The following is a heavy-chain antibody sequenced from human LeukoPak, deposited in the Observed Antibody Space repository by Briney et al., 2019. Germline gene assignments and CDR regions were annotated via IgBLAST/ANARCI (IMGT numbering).Heavy chain of an antibody. CDR2: IRSKANSYAT. J-gene: IGHJ3*02. D-gene: IGHD3-22*01. CDR3: TKLGDYYDSSGYNDEAFDI. V-gene: IGHV3-73*01. CDR1: GFTFSGSA. Sequence: GGSLRLSCAASGFTFSGSAMHWVRQASGKGLEWVGRIRSKANSYATAYAASVKGRFTISRDDSKNTAYLQMNSLKTKDTAVYYCTKLGDYYDSSGYNDEAFDIWGQGTMVTVSS.